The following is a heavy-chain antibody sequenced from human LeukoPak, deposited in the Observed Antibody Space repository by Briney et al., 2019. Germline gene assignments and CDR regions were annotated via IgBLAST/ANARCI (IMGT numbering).Heavy chain of an antibody. CDR3: AKDGLAYYYDSTFDY. CDR2: IHSSGAT. V-gene: IGHV3-53*01. D-gene: IGHD3-22*01. Sequence: GGSLRLSCAASGFTGSNNYVSWVRQAPGMGLEWVSAIHSSGATCYADSVKGRFTISRDNSKNTLYLQMNSLRAEDTAVYYCAKDGLAYYYDSTFDYWGQGTLVTVSS. J-gene: IGHJ4*02. CDR1: GFTGSNNY.